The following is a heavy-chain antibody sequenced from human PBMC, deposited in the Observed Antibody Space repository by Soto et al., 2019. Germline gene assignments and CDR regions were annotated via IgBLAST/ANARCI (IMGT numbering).Heavy chain of an antibody. CDR2: IYYSGST. Sequence: QVQLQESGPGLVKPSQTLSLTCTVSGGSISSGDYYWSWIRQPPGKGLEWIGYIYYSGSTYYNPSLKSRVTISVDTAKNQYSLKLISVTAADTAVYYCARVRSYYDYVWGSYRSKYYFDYWGQGTLVTVSS. V-gene: IGHV4-30-4*01. CDR3: ARVRSYYDYVWGSYRSKYYFDY. D-gene: IGHD3-16*02. CDR1: GGSISSGDYY. J-gene: IGHJ4*02.